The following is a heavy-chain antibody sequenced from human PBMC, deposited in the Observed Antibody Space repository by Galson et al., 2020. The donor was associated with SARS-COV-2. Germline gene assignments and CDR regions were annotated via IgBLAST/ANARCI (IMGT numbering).Heavy chain of an antibody. D-gene: IGHD6-13*01. CDR2: ISGSSSYM. CDR3: AREPRGSSWYVLSDDY. Sequence: NAGGSLRLSCAASGFTFSSYSMNWVRQAPGKGLEWVSSISGSSSYMYYADSVKGRFTISRDNAKNSLYLQMNSLRAEDTAVYYCAREPRGSSWYVLSDDYWGQGTLVTVSS. V-gene: IGHV3-21*01. J-gene: IGHJ4*02. CDR1: GFTFSSYS.